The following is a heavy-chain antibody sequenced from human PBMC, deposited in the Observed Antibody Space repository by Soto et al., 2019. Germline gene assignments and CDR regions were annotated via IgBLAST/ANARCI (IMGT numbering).Heavy chain of an antibody. V-gene: IGHV1-69*06. J-gene: IGHJ4*02. Sequence: QVQLVQSGAEMKTPGSSVKVSCKASGGTFSSYGITWVRQAPGQGLEWVGGLVPWLHTVDYAQRFQGRVTITADTSTSTAYMELSDLRSDDTAVYYCAREYSRKYDYWGQGTLVTVSS. D-gene: IGHD2-21*01. CDR1: GGTFSSYG. CDR2: LVPWLHTV. CDR3: AREYSRKYDY.